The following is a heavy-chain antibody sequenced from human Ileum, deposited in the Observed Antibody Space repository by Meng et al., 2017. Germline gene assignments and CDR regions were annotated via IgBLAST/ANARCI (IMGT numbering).Heavy chain of an antibody. D-gene: IGHD6-19*01. Sequence: SETLSLTCTVSGDSVNTHYYWSWIRQSPEKGLELIGYIYHSGSANYNPSLKNRVTISVDTTRNQFSMKLNSLTAADTAVYYCARMIGSGPFDHWGQGSRVTVSS. V-gene: IGHV4-61*01. CDR2: IYHSGSA. CDR3: ARMIGSGPFDH. CDR1: GDSVNTHYY. J-gene: IGHJ4*02.